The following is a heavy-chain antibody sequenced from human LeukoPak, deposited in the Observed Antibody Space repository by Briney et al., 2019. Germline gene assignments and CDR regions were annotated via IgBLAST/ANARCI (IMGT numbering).Heavy chain of an antibody. CDR2: IYYSGST. CDR1: GGSISSGDYY. CDR3: ARGIPYSYGSHYFDY. J-gene: IGHJ4*02. Sequence: SQTLSLTCTVSGGSISSGDYYWSWIRQPPGKVLEWNGYIYYSGSTYYNPSLKSRVTISVDTSKNQFSLKLSSVTAADTAVYYCARGIPYSYGSHYFDYWGQGTLVTVSS. D-gene: IGHD5-18*01. V-gene: IGHV4-30-4*08.